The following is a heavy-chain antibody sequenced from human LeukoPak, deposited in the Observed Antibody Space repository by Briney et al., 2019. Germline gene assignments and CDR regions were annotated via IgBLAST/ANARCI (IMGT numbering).Heavy chain of an antibody. V-gene: IGHV3-74*01. D-gene: IGHD6-6*01. J-gene: IGHJ4*02. CDR2: ISPTGSTT. CDR3: ARGPNSNWSGLDF. Sequence: GGSLRLSCTASGFSFSGHWMHWARQLPGKGLVWVSSISPTGSTTSYADSVKGRFTVSRDNAKNTLYLQVNNLRAEDTAVYYCARGPNSNWSGLDFWGQGTLLTVSS. CDR1: GFSFSGHW.